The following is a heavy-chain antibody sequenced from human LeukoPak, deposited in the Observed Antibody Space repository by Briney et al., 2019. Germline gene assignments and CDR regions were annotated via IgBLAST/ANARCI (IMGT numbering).Heavy chain of an antibody. CDR1: GFTFSTTV. CDR3: ARDAPGIAVAGHFDC. J-gene: IGHJ4*02. CDR2: ISKDGSNK. V-gene: IGHV3-30*04. Sequence: GTSLRLSCAASGFTFSTTVMHWVRQDPGKWLEWVAVISKDGSNKYYADSVKGRFIISRDNSKNTLYLQMTSLRAEDTAVYYCARDAPGIAVAGHFDCWGQGTLVTVSS. D-gene: IGHD6-19*01.